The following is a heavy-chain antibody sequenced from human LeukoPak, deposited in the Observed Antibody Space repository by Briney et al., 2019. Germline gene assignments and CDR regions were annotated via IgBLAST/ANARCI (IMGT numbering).Heavy chain of an antibody. CDR1: GFTFSSLA. CDR2: ISGSGGST. D-gene: IGHD3-10*01. Sequence: PGGSLRLSCAASGFTFSSLAISCVRQAPGKGLEWVSTISGSGGSTYYADSVKGRFTISRDNSKNTLYLQMNRLRAEDTAVYYCAKDGSFVDYWGQGTLVTVSS. J-gene: IGHJ4*02. CDR3: AKDGSFVDY. V-gene: IGHV3-23*01.